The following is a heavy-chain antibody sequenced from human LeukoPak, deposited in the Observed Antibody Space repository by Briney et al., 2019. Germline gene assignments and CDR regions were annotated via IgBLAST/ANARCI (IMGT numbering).Heavy chain of an antibody. CDR2: INPNSGGT. D-gene: IGHD4-17*01. J-gene: IGHJ3*02. CDR3: ASRTTTVTTYSRFGAFDI. CDR1: GYTFTGYY. Sequence: ASVKVSCKASGYTFTGYYMHWVRQAPGQGPEWMGWINPNSGGTNYAQKFQGRVTMTRDTSISTAYMELSRLRSDDTAVYYCASRTTTVTTYSRFGAFDIWGQGTMVTVSS. V-gene: IGHV1-2*02.